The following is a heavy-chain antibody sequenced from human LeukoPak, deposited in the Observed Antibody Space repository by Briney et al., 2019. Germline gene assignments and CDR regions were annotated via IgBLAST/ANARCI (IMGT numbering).Heavy chain of an antibody. CDR1: GYTFTGYY. CDR3: ARERAVIWNDDGEWWFDP. D-gene: IGHD1-1*01. V-gene: IGHV1-2*02. CDR2: INPNSGGT. Sequence: ASVKVSCKASGYTFTGYYMHWVRQAPGQGHEWVGWINPNSGGTNYAQKFQGRVTMTRDTSISTAYMELSRLRSDDTAVYYCARERAVIWNDDGEWWFDPWGQGTLVTVSS. J-gene: IGHJ5*02.